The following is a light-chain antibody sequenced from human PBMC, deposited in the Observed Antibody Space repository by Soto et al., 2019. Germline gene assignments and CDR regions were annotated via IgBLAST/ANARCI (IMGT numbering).Light chain of an antibody. CDR2: GAS. CDR3: QQYGSSPPWT. CDR1: QSVSSSY. V-gene: IGKV3-20*01. J-gene: IGKJ1*01. Sequence: DIVLTQSPGTLSLSPGERATLSCRASQSVSSSYLAWYQQKPGQAPRLLIYGASSRATGIPDRFSGSGSGTDFTLTISRLEPEDVGVYYCQQYGSSPPWTFGQGTKVEIK.